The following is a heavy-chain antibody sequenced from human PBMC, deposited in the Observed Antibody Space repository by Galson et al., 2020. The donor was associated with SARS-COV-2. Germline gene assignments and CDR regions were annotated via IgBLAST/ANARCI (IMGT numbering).Heavy chain of an antibody. D-gene: IGHD6-19*01. J-gene: IGHJ6*02. CDR1: GFSLSNARMG. Sequence: KMSGPTLVKPTETLTLTCTVSGFSLSNARMGVSWIRQPPGKALEWLAHIFSNDEKSYSTSLKSRLTISKDTSKSQVVLTMTNMDPVDTATYYCARIRAVAVGGNHYYYGMDVGGQGTTVTVSS. V-gene: IGHV2-26*01. CDR3: ARIRAVAVGGNHYYYGMDV. CDR2: IFSNDEK.